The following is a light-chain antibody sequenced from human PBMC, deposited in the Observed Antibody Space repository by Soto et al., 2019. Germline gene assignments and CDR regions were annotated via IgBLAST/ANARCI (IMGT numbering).Light chain of an antibody. Sequence: QSVLTQPPSVSGAPGQRVTISCTGSSSNIGAGYDVHWYQQLPGTAPKLLIYGNSNRPSGVPDRFSGSKSGPSASLAITGLQAEDAADYYCQAYDSSLSGWVFGGGTELTVL. CDR3: QAYDSSLSGWV. CDR1: SSNIGAGYD. J-gene: IGLJ3*02. CDR2: GNS. V-gene: IGLV1-40*01.